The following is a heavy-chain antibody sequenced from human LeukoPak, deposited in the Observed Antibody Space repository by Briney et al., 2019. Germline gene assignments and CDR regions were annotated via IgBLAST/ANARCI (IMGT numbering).Heavy chain of an antibody. D-gene: IGHD1-26*01. CDR3: ARGASYWGDYYYGMDV. CDR2: ISSTSAYI. Sequence: GGSLRLSCAASGFALNHYSLNWVRQAPGKGLEWVSSISSTSAYIYYADSVKGRFTISRDNVDNVVYLQMNSLRADDTAVYYCARGASYWGDYYYGMDVWGQGTTVTVSS. V-gene: IGHV3-21*01. J-gene: IGHJ6*02. CDR1: GFALNHYS.